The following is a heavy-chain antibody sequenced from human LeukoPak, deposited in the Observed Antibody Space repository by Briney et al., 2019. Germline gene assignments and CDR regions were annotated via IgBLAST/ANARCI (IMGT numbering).Heavy chain of an antibody. D-gene: IGHD5-18*01. Sequence: SETLSLTCTVSGGSISSYCWSWIRQPPGKGLEWIGYNYYSGSTNYNPSLKSRVTISLDTSKNQFFLKLSSVTAADTAVYYCARYSYGGFYFDYWGQGTLVTVSS. CDR3: ARYSYGGFYFDY. V-gene: IGHV4-59*08. CDR2: NYYSGST. J-gene: IGHJ4*02. CDR1: GGSISSYC.